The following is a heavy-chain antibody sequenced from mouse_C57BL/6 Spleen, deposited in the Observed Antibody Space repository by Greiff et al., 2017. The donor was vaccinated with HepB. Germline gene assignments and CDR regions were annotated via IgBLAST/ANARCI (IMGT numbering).Heavy chain of an antibody. J-gene: IGHJ3*01. V-gene: IGHV5-4*01. CDR2: ISDGGSYT. D-gene: IGHD3-2*02. CDR3: ARESLDSSGYGGFAY. CDR1: GFTFSSYA. Sequence: EVKLVESGGGLVKPGGSLKLSCAASGFTFSSYAMSWVRQTPEKRLEWVATISDGGSYTYYPDNVKGRFTISRDNAKNNLYLQMSHLKSEDTAMYYCARESLDSSGYGGFAYWGQGTLVTVSA.